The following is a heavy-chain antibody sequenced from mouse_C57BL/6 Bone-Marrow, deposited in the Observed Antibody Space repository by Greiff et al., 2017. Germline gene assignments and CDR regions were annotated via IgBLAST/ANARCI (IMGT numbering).Heavy chain of an antibody. CDR3: AYQEGIYYFDY. Sequence: VKLVESGGGLVKPGGSLKLSCAASGFTFSDYGMHWVRQAPEKGLEWVAYISSGSSTTYYAHTVKGRCTISIDNAKNTLFLQMNSLRSRHTAMYYGAYQEGIYYFDYWGQGTTLTVSS. D-gene: IGHD3-2*02. J-gene: IGHJ2*01. CDR2: ISSGSSTT. CDR1: GFTFSDYG. V-gene: IGHV5-17*01.